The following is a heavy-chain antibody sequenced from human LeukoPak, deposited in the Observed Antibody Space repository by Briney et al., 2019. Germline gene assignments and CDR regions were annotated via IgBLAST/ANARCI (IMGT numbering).Heavy chain of an antibody. CDR1: GFIFSSYG. CDR2: ISYDGSNK. D-gene: IGHD6-6*01. CDR3: AKDEQLAFDY. V-gene: IGHV3-30*18. J-gene: IGHJ4*02. Sequence: PGRSLRLSCAASGFIFSSYGMHWVRQAPGKGLEWVAVISYDGSNKYYADSVKGRFTISRDDSKNTLYLQMNSLRAEDTAVYYCAKDEQLAFDYWGQGTLVTVSS.